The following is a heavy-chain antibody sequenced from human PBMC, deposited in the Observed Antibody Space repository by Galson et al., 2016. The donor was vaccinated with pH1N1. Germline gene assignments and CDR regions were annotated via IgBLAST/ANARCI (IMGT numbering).Heavy chain of an antibody. V-gene: IGHV5-51*03. D-gene: IGHD1-20*01. CDR1: GYRFASQW. Sequence: QSGAEVKKPGESLKISCKGSGYRFASQWIGWVRQMPGKGLEWMGIIYPDDSDTRYSPSFQGQVTISVDKSFSTAYLQWSSLKASDTAMYYCATPRSIAGIHFDYWGQGTLVTVSS. CDR2: IYPDDSDT. J-gene: IGHJ4*02. CDR3: ATPRSIAGIHFDY.